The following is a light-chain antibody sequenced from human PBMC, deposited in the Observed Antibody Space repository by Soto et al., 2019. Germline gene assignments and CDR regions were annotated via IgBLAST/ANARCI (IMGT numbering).Light chain of an antibody. CDR1: QSISSY. CDR2: AAS. V-gene: IGKV1-39*01. CDR3: QQSYSAHRT. J-gene: IGKJ1*01. Sequence: DIQMTQSPSSLSASVGDRVTITCRASQSISSYLNWYQQKPGKAPNLLIYAASGLQSGVPSRFSGSGSGTDFTLTISSLQPEDFAIYYCQQSYSAHRTFGQGTKVEIK.